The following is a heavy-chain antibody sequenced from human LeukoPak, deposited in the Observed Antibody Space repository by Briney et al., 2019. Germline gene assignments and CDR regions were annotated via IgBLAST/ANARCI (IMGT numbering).Heavy chain of an antibody. CDR3: AKDRYYGSGSYYKPYYFDS. V-gene: IGHV3-23*01. CDR1: GFTVNSYA. Sequence: PGGSLRLSCAASGFTVNSYAMNWVRQAPGKGLEWVSGISGSGGRTYYADSVKGRFTISRDNSKNTLYLQMNSLRAEDTAVYYCAKDRYYGSGSYYKPYYFDSWGPGNLVTVSS. D-gene: IGHD3-10*01. J-gene: IGHJ4*02. CDR2: ISGSGGRT.